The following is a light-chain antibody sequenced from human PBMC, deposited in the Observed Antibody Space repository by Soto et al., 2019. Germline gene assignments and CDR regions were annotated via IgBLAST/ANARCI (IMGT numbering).Light chain of an antibody. CDR1: QSVSIY. CDR3: QQRSDWPPLT. V-gene: IGKV3-11*01. J-gene: IGKJ4*01. Sequence: EVVLTQSPATLSLSPGERATLSCRASQSVSIYLAWYQQKPGQAPRLLTYDASNRATGIPARFSGSGSETDFTLTISSLEPEDFAVYYCQQRSDWPPLTFGGGTKVEMK. CDR2: DAS.